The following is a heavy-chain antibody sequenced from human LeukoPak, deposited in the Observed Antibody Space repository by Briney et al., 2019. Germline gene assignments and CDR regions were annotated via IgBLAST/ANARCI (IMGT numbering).Heavy chain of an antibody. V-gene: IGHV3-48*03. Sequence: GGSLRLSCAASGFTFSSYEMNWVRQAPGKGLEWVSYISSSGSIIYYADSVKGRFTISRDNAKNSLYLQMNSLRAEDTAVYYCARVSSSSSWYSTTTEYYFDYWGQGTLVTVSS. D-gene: IGHD6-13*01. CDR2: ISSSGSII. J-gene: IGHJ4*02. CDR1: GFTFSSYE. CDR3: ARVSSSSSWYSTTTEYYFDY.